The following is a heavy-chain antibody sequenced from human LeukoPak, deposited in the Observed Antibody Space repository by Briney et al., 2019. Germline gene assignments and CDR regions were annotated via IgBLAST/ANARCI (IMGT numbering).Heavy chain of an antibody. Sequence: GGSLRLSCAASGFTFSSYEMNWVRQAPGKGLEWVSVIYSGGSTYYADSVKGRFTISRDNSKNTLYLQMNSLRAEDTAVYYCARDRGSSWFAAFDYWGQGTLVTVSS. J-gene: IGHJ4*02. CDR2: IYSGGST. D-gene: IGHD6-13*01. V-gene: IGHV3-53*01. CDR3: ARDRGSSWFAAFDY. CDR1: GFTFSSYE.